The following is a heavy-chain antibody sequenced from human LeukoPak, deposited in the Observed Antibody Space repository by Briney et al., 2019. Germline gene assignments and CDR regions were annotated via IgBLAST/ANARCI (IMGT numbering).Heavy chain of an antibody. V-gene: IGHV3-48*03. J-gene: IGHJ4*02. CDR3: ALLAVASDFDY. CDR1: GFPFSIYE. CDR2: IASSGTTI. D-gene: IGHD6-19*01. Sequence: GGSLRLSCAVSGFPFSIYEMNWVRQAPGKGLEWVSNIASSGTTIYYADSVKGRFSISRDNAKSSLYLQMNSLRVEGTAVYYCALLAVASDFDYWGQGALVTVSS.